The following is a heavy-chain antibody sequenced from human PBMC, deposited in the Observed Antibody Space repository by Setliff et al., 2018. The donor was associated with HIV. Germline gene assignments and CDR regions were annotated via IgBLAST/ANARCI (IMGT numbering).Heavy chain of an antibody. Sequence: GGSLRLSCTVVGFSIENFDMHWVRQAPGKGLEWVSLLWRDEVGEYYADSVKGRFSISRDRSRNMVSLQMNSLRAEDTAIYYCGNKGGQVWGPGTLVTVSS. V-gene: IGHV3-33*08. CDR1: GFSIENFD. CDR2: LWRDEVGE. CDR3: GNKGGQV. J-gene: IGHJ1*01. D-gene: IGHD3-16*01.